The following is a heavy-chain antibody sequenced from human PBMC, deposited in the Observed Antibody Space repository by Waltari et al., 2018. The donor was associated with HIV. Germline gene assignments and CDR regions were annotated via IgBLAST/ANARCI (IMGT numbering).Heavy chain of an antibody. D-gene: IGHD3-22*01. J-gene: IGHJ4*02. V-gene: IGHV3-30*02. CDR3: AKAPHHYDSSGPVY. CDR1: GFTFSNYG. CDR2: IRYDGTNK. Sequence: QVQLLESGGGVVQPGGSLRLSCSASGFTFSNYGRYWVRQAPGKGLQWVAFIRYDGTNKYYADSVKGRFIISRDNSKNTLSLQMHSLRAEDTAVYYCAKAPHHYDSSGPVYWGQGTLVTVSS.